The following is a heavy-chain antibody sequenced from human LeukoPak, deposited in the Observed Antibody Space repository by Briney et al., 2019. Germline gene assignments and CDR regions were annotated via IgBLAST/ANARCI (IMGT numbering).Heavy chain of an antibody. D-gene: IGHD3-22*01. Sequence: PGGSLRLSCAASGLNFNNYWMPWVRQAPGKGLVWVSRVNSDGSSTVYADSVKGRFTISRDNARTTVYLQMSSLRLDDTATYYCATGLGHYYDYWGQGSLVTVSS. CDR1: GLNFNNYW. CDR2: VNSDGSST. J-gene: IGHJ4*02. CDR3: ATGLGHYYDY. V-gene: IGHV3-74*01.